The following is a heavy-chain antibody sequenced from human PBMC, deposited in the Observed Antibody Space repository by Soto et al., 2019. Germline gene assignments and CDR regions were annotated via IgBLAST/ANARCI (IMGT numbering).Heavy chain of an antibody. CDR2: IIPIFGTA. D-gene: IGHD6-13*01. CDR1: GGTLSSYA. CDR3: ARDSGPHRSSWSEGMDV. Sequence: SVKVSCKASGGTLSSYAISWVRQAPGQGLEWMGGIIPIFGTANYAQKFQGRVTITADESTSTAYMELSSLRSEDTAVYYCARDSGPHRSSWSEGMDVWGQGTTVTVSS. V-gene: IGHV1-69*13. J-gene: IGHJ6*02.